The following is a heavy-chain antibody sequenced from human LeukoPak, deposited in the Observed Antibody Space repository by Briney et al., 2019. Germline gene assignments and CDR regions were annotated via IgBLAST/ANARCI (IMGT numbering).Heavy chain of an antibody. Sequence: PGGSLRLSCAASGFTFSSYAMSWFRQAPGKGLEWVSAISGSGGSTYYADSVKGRFAISRDNSKNTLYLQMNSLRAEDTAVYYCAKDYGSSWYWFDPWGQGTLVTVSS. CDR2: ISGSGGST. CDR3: AKDYGSSWYWFDP. J-gene: IGHJ5*02. D-gene: IGHD6-13*01. CDR1: GFTFSSYA. V-gene: IGHV3-23*01.